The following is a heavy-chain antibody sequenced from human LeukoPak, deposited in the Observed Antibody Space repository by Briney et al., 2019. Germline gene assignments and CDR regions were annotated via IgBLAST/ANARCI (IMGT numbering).Heavy chain of an antibody. Sequence: ASVKVSCKASVYTFTGYYMHWVRQAPGQGLEWMGWINPNSGGTNYAQKFQGRVTMTRDTSISTAYMELSRLRSDDTAVYYCARDWGYCGGDCYSFDYWGQGTLVTVSS. CDR3: ARDWGYCGGDCYSFDY. CDR1: VYTFTGYY. CDR2: INPNSGGT. V-gene: IGHV1-2*02. D-gene: IGHD2-21*02. J-gene: IGHJ4*02.